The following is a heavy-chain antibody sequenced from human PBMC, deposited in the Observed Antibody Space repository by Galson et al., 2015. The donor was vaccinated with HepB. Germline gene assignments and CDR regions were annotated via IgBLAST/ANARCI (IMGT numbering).Heavy chain of an antibody. D-gene: IGHD6-19*01. CDR1: GLSFSDHY. CDR2: ISSSGATT. J-gene: IGHJ4*02. CDR3: ARHHCTSSSCFYDY. Sequence: SLRLSCAASGLSFSDHYMSWIRQAPGRGLQWLAYISSSGATTDYAGPVKGRFTISRGNVETSLYLQLNSLRAEDTAVYYCARHHCTSSSCFYDYWGQGTLVTVSS. V-gene: IGHV3-11*01.